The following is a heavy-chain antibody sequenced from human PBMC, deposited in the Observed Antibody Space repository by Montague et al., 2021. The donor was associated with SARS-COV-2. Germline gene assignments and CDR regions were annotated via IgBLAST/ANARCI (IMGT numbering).Heavy chain of an antibody. CDR1: GGSISSRSYY. CDR3: AREGAVVGARRTFDI. Sequence: SETLSLTCTLSGGSISSRSYYWGWIRQPPGKGLEWIGGIYYRGNTYYNPSLKSRVTISVDPSKNQFSLKLTSVTAADTAVYFCAREGAVVGARRTFDIWGQGTMVTVSS. V-gene: IGHV4-39*07. J-gene: IGHJ3*02. CDR2: IYYRGNT. D-gene: IGHD1-26*01.